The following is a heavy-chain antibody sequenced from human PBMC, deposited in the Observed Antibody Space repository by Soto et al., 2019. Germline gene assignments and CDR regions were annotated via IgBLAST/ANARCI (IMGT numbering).Heavy chain of an antibody. CDR3: ARDPPATRHGMDV. Sequence: EVQLVETGGGLIQPGGSLRLSCAASGFTVSSNYMSWVRQAPGKGLEWVSVIYSGGSKYYADSVRGRFTISRDNSKNTLYLQMKSLRAEDTAVYYCARDPPATRHGMDVWGQGTTVTVSS. J-gene: IGHJ6*02. CDR2: IYSGGSK. CDR1: GFTVSSNY. V-gene: IGHV3-53*02.